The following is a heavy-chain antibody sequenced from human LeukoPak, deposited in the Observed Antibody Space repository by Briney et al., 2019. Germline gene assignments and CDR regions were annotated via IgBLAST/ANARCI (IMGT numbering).Heavy chain of an antibody. CDR1: GYTFTGYW. D-gene: IGHD3-16*01. CDR3: GRERASNGGSFGP. V-gene: IGHV1-46*01. Sequence: GASVKLSCKAFGYTFTGYWMHWVRQAPGQGPEWMGVISPSGGSTIYAQKFKGRVTLTRDMSTSTDYLELNSLRAEDTAVYYCGRERASNGGSFGPWGQGTLVTVSS. CDR2: ISPSGGST. J-gene: IGHJ5*02.